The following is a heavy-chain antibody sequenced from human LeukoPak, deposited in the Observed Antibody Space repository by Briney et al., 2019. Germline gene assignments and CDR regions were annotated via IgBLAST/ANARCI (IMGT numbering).Heavy chain of an antibody. CDR3: ARGKPGYSSSWYPPEFDY. J-gene: IGHJ4*02. CDR1: GYTFTSYD. D-gene: IGHD6-13*01. CDR2: MNPNSGNT. V-gene: IGHV1-8*01. Sequence: GASVKVSCKASGYTFTSYDINWVRQATGQGLEWMGCMNPNSGNTGYAQKFQGRVTMTRNTSISTAYMELSSLRSEDTAVYYCARGKPGYSSSWYPPEFDYWGQGTLVTVSS.